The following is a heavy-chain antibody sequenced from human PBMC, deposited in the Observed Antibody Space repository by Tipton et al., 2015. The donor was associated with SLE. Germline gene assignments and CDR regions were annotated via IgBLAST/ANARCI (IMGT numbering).Heavy chain of an antibody. Sequence: TLSLTCAVYGGSFICYYLILIRQPPGKGLEWIVEINHSGSTNYNPSLKSRVTISVDTSKNQFSLKLSSVTAADTAVYYCARGWTTVNGWFDPWGQGTLVTVSS. CDR2: INHSGST. J-gene: IGHJ5*02. CDR3: ARGWTTVNGWFDP. D-gene: IGHD4-17*01. V-gene: IGHV4-34*01. CDR1: GGSFICYY.